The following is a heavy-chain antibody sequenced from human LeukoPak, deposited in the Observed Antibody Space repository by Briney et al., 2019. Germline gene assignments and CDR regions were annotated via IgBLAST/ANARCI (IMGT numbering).Heavy chain of an antibody. CDR3: ATDRGWRTSGYYLYYFEY. J-gene: IGHJ4*02. CDR2: IKHDGSEK. CDR1: GFIFTNYF. Sequence: GGSLRLSCAATGFIFTNYFMSWVRQAPGKGLEWVASIKHDGSEKYYVDSVRGRFTISRDNTMNSLYLQMSSLRAEDTAVYYCATDRGWRTSGYYLYYFEYWGQGTLVTYSS. D-gene: IGHD3-3*01. V-gene: IGHV3-7*01.